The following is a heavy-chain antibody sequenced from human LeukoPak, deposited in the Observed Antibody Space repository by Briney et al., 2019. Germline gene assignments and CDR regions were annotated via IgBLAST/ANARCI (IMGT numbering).Heavy chain of an antibody. J-gene: IGHJ4*02. CDR3: AGDLSGVTGYTYGRGIDY. D-gene: IGHD5-18*01. CDR1: GFTFSSYW. CDR2: IKKDGSEK. Sequence: PGGSLRLSCAASGFTFSSYWMSWVRQAPGKGLEWVANIKKDGSEKYYVDAVKGRFTISRGNAKTSLYLQMNSLRAEDTAVYYCAGDLSGVTGYTYGRGIDYWGQGTLVTVSS. V-gene: IGHV3-7*01.